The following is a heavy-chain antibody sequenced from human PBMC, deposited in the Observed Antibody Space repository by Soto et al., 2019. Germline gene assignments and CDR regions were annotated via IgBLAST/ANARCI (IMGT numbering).Heavy chain of an antibody. CDR3: AGGGVVTSRYY. Sequence: QVQLQESGPGLVKPSQTLSLTCTVSGGSISSGGYYWSWIRQHPGKGLEWIGYIYYSGSTYYNPSLRSRVTISVDTSKNQCSLKLSSVTAADTAVNYCAGGGVVTSRYYWGQGTLVTVSS. J-gene: IGHJ4*02. CDR2: IYYSGST. CDR1: GGSISSGGYY. D-gene: IGHD2-15*01. V-gene: IGHV4-31*03.